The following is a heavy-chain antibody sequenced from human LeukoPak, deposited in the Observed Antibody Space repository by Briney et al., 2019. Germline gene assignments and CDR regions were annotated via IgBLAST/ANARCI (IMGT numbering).Heavy chain of an antibody. J-gene: IGHJ4*02. CDR3: AKALLTYSSSSDY. CDR1: GFTFSSYA. V-gene: IGHV3-23*01. CDR2: ISGSGGSI. Sequence: GGSLRLSCAASGFTFSSYAMSWVRQAPGKGLEWVSAISGSGGSIYYADSVKGRFTISRDNSKNTQYLQMNSLRAEDTAVYYCAKALLTYSSSSDYWGQGTLVTVSS. D-gene: IGHD6-6*01.